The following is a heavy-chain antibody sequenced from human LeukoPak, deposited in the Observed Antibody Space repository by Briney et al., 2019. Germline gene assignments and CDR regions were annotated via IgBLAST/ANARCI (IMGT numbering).Heavy chain of an antibody. J-gene: IGHJ5*02. V-gene: IGHV1-69*06. Sequence: SVKVSCKASGGTLISYAISWVRQAPGQGVEGRGGIIPIFGTANYAQKFQGRVTITADKSTSTAYMELSSLRSEHPAVYYCARDLLAVAGTYGNWFDPWGQGTLVTVSS. CDR2: IIPIFGTA. CDR1: GGTLISYA. D-gene: IGHD6-19*01. CDR3: ARDLLAVAGTYGNWFDP.